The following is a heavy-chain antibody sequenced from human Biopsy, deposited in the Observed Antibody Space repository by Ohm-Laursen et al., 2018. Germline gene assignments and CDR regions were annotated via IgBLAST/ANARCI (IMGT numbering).Heavy chain of an antibody. J-gene: IGHJ6*02. CDR3: ARWYGDLFYYYNGMDV. V-gene: IGHV3-21*01. CDR1: GFTFNVYS. Sequence: SLRLSCAASGFTFNVYSIVWVRPAPGKGLEWVSSITSRTSSTYYADSVKGRVTISRDNANNSVSLQMNNLRVDDTAVYYCARWYGDLFYYYNGMDVWGQGTTVPVSS. D-gene: IGHD3-10*01. CDR2: ITSRTSST.